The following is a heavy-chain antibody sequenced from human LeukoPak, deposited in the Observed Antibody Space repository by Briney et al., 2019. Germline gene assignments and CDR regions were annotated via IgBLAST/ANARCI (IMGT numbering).Heavy chain of an antibody. CDR2: INHSGST. CDR1: GGSFSGYY. V-gene: IGHV4-34*01. D-gene: IGHD6-19*01. Sequence: SETLSLTCAVYGGSFSGYYWSWIRQPPGKGLEWIGEINHSGSTNYNPSLKSRVTISVDTSKNQFSLKLSSVTAADTAVYYCARHAGYSSGWYNFDYWGQGTLVTVSS. CDR3: ARHAGYSSGWYNFDY. J-gene: IGHJ4*02.